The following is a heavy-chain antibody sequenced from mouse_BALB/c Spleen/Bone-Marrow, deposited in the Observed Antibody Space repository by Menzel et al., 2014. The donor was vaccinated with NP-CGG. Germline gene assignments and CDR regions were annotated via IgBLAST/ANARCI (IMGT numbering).Heavy chain of an antibody. CDR2: INPHSSTI. J-gene: IGHJ1*01. V-gene: IGHV4-1*02. CDR1: GFDFSRYW. Sequence: EVKLMESGGGLVQPGGSLKLSCAASGFDFSRYWMSWVRQAPGKGLEWIGEINPHSSTINYTPSLKDKFINSRDNAKNTLYLQMSKVRSEDTALYYCARLNYYGNLFVWGAGTTVTVSS. CDR3: ARLNYYGNLFV. D-gene: IGHD1-1*01.